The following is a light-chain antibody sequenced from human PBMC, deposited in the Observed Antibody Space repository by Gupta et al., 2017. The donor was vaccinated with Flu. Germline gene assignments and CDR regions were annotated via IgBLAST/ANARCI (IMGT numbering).Light chain of an antibody. J-gene: IGKJ4*01. CDR3: QQYNKWPPLT. CDR2: GAS. Sequence: EIVMTQSPATLSVSPGERATLSCRASQSVSTNLAWYQQKPGQAPRLLIYGASTRATGIPARFSGSGSGTELTLSISSLQSEDFAVYYCQQYNKWPPLTFGGGTTVEIK. CDR1: QSVSTN. V-gene: IGKV3-15*01.